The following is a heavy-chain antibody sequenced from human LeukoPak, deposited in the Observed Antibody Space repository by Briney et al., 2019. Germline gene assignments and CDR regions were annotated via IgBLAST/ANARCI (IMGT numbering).Heavy chain of an antibody. CDR2: IWNDGSYE. J-gene: IGHJ4*02. CDR3: AKPTWGSGSFLIDF. V-gene: IGHV3-33*06. D-gene: IGHD1-26*01. CDR1: GFIFSNYG. Sequence: PGRALRLSCAASGFIFSNYGMHWVRQAPGRGLEWVAVIWNDGSYEHYTDSVKGRFTISRDNSKNTLFLQLNSLRPEDTAVYYCAKPTWGSGSFLIDFWGQGILVTVSS.